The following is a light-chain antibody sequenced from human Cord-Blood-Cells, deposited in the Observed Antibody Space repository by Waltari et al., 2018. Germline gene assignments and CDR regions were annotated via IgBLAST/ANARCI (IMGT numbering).Light chain of an antibody. CDR1: RSDVGGYNY. CDR3: SSYTSSSTWV. J-gene: IGLJ3*02. Sequence: QSALTQPASVSGSPGQSLTIPCTVTRSDVGGYNYVSWYQQHPGKAPKLMIYEVSNRPSGVSNRFSGSKSGNTASLTISGLQAEDEADYYCSSYTSSSTWVFGGGTKLTVL. CDR2: EVS. V-gene: IGLV2-14*01.